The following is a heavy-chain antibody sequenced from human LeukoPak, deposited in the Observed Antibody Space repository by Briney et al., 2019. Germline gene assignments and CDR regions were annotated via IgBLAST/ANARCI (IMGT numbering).Heavy chain of an antibody. J-gene: IGHJ6*03. CDR1: GGSISSYY. Sequence: SETLSLTCTVSGGSISSYYWSWIRQPAGKGLEWIGRIYTSGSTNYNPSLKSRVTMSVDTSKNQFSLKLSSVTAADTAVYYCARGYSNYVHYYYYMDVWGKGTTVTVSS. CDR2: IYTSGST. D-gene: IGHD4-11*01. CDR3: ARGYSNYVHYYYYMDV. V-gene: IGHV4-4*07.